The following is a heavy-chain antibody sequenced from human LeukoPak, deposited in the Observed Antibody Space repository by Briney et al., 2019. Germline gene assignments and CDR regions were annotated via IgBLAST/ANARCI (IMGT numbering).Heavy chain of an antibody. J-gene: IGHJ5*02. CDR2: LYSAGDI. CDR1: GFTVRTNY. Sequence: GSLRLSCAVSGFTVRTNYMSWVRQAPGKGLEWVSILYSAGDIYYVDSVKGRFTISRDNSRNTLYLQMNSLRVEDSAVYYCARVPPVMRTYYDFWSGYRTYNWFDPWGQGTLVTVSS. V-gene: IGHV3-53*01. D-gene: IGHD3-3*01. CDR3: ARVPPVMRTYYDFWSGYRTYNWFDP.